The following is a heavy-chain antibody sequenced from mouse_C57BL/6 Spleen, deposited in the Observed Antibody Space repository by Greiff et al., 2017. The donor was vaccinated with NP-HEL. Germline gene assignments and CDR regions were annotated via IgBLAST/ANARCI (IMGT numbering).Heavy chain of an antibody. Sequence: QVQLKQPGAELVRPGSSVKLSCKASGYTFTSYWMDWVKQRPGQGLEWIGNIYPSDSETHYNQKFKDKATLTVDKSSTQAYMQLSSMTSEDSAVYCCARVVYEFDYWGQGTTLTVSS. CDR3: ARVVYEFDY. D-gene: IGHD2-3*01. CDR2: IYPSDSET. V-gene: IGHV1-61*01. J-gene: IGHJ2*01. CDR1: GYTFTSYW.